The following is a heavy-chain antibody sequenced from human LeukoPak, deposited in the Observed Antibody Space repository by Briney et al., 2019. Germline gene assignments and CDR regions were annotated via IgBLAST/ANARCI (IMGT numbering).Heavy chain of an antibody. Sequence: PSETLSLTCTVSGGSISSSSYYWGWIRQPPGKGLEWIGEINHSGSTNYNPSLKSRVTISVDTSKNQFSLKLSSVTAADTAVYYCARTGRIQLWTLDPKVFDYWGQGTLVTVSS. CDR3: ARTGRIQLWTLDPKVFDY. CDR1: GGSISSSSYY. J-gene: IGHJ4*02. CDR2: INHSGST. D-gene: IGHD5-18*01. V-gene: IGHV4-39*07.